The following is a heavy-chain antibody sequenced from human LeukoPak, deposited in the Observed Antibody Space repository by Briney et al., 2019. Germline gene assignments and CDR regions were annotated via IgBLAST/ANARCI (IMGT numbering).Heavy chain of an antibody. Sequence: GASVKVSCKASGYTFTSYAMNWVRQASGQGLEWMGWINPNSGGTNYAQKFQGRVTMTRNTSISTAYMELSSLRSEDTAVYYCARTRNYYGSGRHPYYFDYWGQGTLVTVSS. CDR1: GYTFTSYA. V-gene: IGHV1-8*02. CDR2: INPNSGGT. J-gene: IGHJ4*02. CDR3: ARTRNYYGSGRHPYYFDY. D-gene: IGHD3-10*01.